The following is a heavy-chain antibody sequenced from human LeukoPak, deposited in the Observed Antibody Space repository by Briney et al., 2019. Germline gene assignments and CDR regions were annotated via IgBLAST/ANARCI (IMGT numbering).Heavy chain of an antibody. CDR3: ARGLDYDILTF. V-gene: IGHV3-30*19. J-gene: IGHJ4*02. CDR1: GFTFSSYG. D-gene: IGHD3-9*01. Sequence: PGGSLRLSCAASGFTFSSYGMHWVRQAPGKGLDWVAVITYDGSKKYYADSVKGRFTISRDNSKNTLYLQMDILRTEDTAVYYCARGLDYDILTFWGQGTLVTVSS. CDR2: ITYDGSKK.